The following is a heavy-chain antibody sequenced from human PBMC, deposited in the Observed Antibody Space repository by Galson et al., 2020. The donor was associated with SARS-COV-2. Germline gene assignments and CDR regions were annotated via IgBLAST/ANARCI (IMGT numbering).Heavy chain of an antibody. J-gene: IGHJ4*02. D-gene: IGHD2-15*01. CDR1: GFTFSNYE. CDR3: ARVSRYCSGAGCYRYYFDY. CDR2: IRTGDSTI. Sequence: GGSLRLSCAASGFTFSNYEMTWVRQAPGKGLEWLSYIRTGDSTIFYSDSVKGRFTISRENAKNSLYLQMNSLRADDTGVYYCARVSRYCSGAGCYRYYFDYWGQGTLVTVSS. V-gene: IGHV3-48*03.